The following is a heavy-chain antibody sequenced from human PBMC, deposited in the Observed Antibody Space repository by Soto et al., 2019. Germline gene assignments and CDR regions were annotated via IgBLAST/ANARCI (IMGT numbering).Heavy chain of an antibody. J-gene: IGHJ3*02. V-gene: IGHV5-51*01. CDR2: IYPGDSDT. D-gene: IGHD3-22*01. CDR3: ARRTYYYDSSGYYYARSPDAFDI. CDR1: GYSFTSYW. Sequence: GESLKISCKGSGYSFTSYWIGWVGQMPRKGLEWMGIIYPGDSDTRFSPSFQGQVTISADKSISTAYLQWSSLKASDTAMYYCARRTYYYDSSGYYYARSPDAFDIWGQGTMVTVSS.